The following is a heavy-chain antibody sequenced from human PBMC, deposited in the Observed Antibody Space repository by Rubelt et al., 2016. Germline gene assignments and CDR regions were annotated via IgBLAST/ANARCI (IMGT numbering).Heavy chain of an antibody. CDR2: ISGSGDTT. Sequence: EVQLVESGGGLVQPGGSLRLSCAASGFTVSSNYLTWVRQAPGQGLEWVSGISGSGDTTSYADSVKGRFTISRYNSKNTLYLQRNSLRAEDTAVYYCAKGPSSTSYSPLDYWGQGSLVTVSS. V-gene: IGHV3-23*04. CDR3: AKGPSSTSYSPLDY. J-gene: IGHJ4*02. CDR1: GFTVSSNY. D-gene: IGHD2-2*01.